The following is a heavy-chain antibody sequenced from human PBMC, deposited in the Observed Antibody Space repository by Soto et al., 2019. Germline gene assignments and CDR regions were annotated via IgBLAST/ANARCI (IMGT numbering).Heavy chain of an antibody. CDR1: GYTFIRNG. Sequence: QVQLVQSGAEVKKPGASVKVSCKASGYTFIRNGISWVRQAPGQGLEWMGWISAYNGNTEYAQKFQGRVTMTTDTSTSTAYMELRNLRSDDTAVYYCARDSATLVPGVWGKGTTVTVSS. V-gene: IGHV1-18*01. CDR2: ISAYNGNT. CDR3: ARDSATLVPGV. D-gene: IGHD3-10*01. J-gene: IGHJ6*04.